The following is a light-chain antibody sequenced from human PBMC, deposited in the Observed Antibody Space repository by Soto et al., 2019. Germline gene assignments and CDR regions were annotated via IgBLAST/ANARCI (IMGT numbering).Light chain of an antibody. CDR1: STDIGDDNY. CDR2: DVS. V-gene: IGLV2-14*01. Sequence: QSALTQPASVSGSPGQSITISCVGTSTDIGDDNYVSWYQQHPGKVPKVIIYDVSNRPSGVSYRCSATKSGNTASLTISGLQDEDEAYYYCCSYTRSGNLIFGTGTKLTVL. CDR3: CSYTRSGNLI. J-gene: IGLJ1*01.